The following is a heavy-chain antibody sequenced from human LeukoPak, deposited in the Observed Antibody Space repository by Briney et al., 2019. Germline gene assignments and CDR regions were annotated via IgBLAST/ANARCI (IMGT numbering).Heavy chain of an antibody. V-gene: IGHV3-23*01. J-gene: IGHJ4*02. D-gene: IGHD2-2*01. CDR1: GFTFSSYA. Sequence: GGSLRLSCAASGFTFSSYAMSWVRKAQGKGLEWVSAISGSGGSTYYADSVKGRFTISRDNSKNTLYLQMNSLRAEDTAVYYCAKDCSSTSCFYYWGQGTLVTVSS. CDR3: AKDCSSTSCFYY. CDR2: ISGSGGST.